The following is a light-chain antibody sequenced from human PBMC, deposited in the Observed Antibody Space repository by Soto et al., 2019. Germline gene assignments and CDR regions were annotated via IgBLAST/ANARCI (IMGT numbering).Light chain of an antibody. CDR3: LQYHAIPWT. CDR1: QSVFYSSTNQNY. Sequence: DVVMTQSPDSLAVSLGERATINCKSSQSVFYSSTNQNYLAWYQQKPRQPPKLLIYWAFTRLSGVPDRFSGSGSGTDFTLTISSLQAEDVAVYYCLQYHAIPWTFGQGTKVDIQ. J-gene: IGKJ1*01. CDR2: WAF. V-gene: IGKV4-1*01.